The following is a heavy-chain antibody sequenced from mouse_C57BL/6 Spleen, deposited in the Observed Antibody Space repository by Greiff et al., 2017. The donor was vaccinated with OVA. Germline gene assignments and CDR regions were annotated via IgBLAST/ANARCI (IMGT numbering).Heavy chain of an antibody. CDR2: IHPNSGST. CDR1: GSTFTSYW. J-gene: IGHJ2*01. D-gene: IGHD1-1*01. V-gene: IGHV1-64*01. CDR3: AKDYYGSSYYFDY. Sequence: VQLQQPGAELVKPGASVKLSCKASGSTFTSYWMHWVKQRPGQGLEWIGMIHPNSGSTNYNEKFKSKATLTVDKSSSTAYMQLSSLTSEDSAVYYCAKDYYGSSYYFDYWGQGTTLTVSS.